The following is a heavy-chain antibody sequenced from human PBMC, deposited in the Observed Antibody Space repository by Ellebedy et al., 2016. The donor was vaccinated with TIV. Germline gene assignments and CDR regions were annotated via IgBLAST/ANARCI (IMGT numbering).Heavy chain of an antibody. CDR2: ISWDGGST. CDR1: GFTFDDYT. J-gene: IGHJ5*02. V-gene: IGHV3-43*01. Sequence: GESLKISXAASGFTFDDYTMHWVRQAPGKGLEWVSLISWDGGSTYYADSVKGRFTISRDNSKNSLYLQMNSLRAEDTALYYCAKDMIRGNSRSGWLDPWGQGTLVTVSS. D-gene: IGHD4-23*01. CDR3: AKDMIRGNSRSGWLDP.